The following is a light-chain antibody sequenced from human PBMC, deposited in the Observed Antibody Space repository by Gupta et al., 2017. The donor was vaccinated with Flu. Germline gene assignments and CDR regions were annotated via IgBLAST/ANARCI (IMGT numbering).Light chain of an antibody. CDR1: QSLLHSSGNHY. Sequence: DIVMTQSPLSLPVTPGEPASFSCRSSQSLLHSSGNHYLDWYLQKPGQSPQVLIYLGSYRASGVPDRFSGSGSGTDFTLKISRVEAEDVGVYYCRQGLQTPYIFGQGTKLDIK. V-gene: IGKV2-28*01. CDR2: LGS. CDR3: RQGLQTPYI. J-gene: IGKJ2*01.